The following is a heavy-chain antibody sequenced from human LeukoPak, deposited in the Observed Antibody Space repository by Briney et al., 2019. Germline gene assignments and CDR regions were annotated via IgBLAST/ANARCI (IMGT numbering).Heavy chain of an antibody. CDR2: INSDGSST. CDR3: ARNREVWTTVTSEIDY. V-gene: IGHV3-74*01. CDR1: GLSFSNAW. Sequence: SGGSLRLSCAASGLSFSNAWMNWVRQAPGKGLVWVSRINSDGSSTSYADSVKGRFTISRDNSKNTLYLQMSSLRAEDTAVYYCARNREVWTTVTSEIDYWGQGTLVAVSS. D-gene: IGHD4-17*01. J-gene: IGHJ4*02.